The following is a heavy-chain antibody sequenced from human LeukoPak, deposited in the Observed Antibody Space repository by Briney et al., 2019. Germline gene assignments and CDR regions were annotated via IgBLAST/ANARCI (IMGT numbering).Heavy chain of an antibody. CDR3: ARFGPDAFDI. Sequence: GGSLRLSCAASGFTFSDYDMHWVRQVTGRGLEWVSTIGTVGDTYYRDSVKGRFTISRENANNSLYLPMNSLRGGDTAVYYCARFGPDAFDIWGPGTMVTVSS. D-gene: IGHD3-16*01. V-gene: IGHV3-13*01. J-gene: IGHJ3*02. CDR2: IGTVGDT. CDR1: GFTFSDYD.